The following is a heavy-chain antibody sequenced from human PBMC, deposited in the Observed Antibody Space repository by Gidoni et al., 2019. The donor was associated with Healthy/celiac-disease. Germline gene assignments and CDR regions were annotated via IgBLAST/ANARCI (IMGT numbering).Heavy chain of an antibody. CDR2: ITAYNGNK. Sequence: QVQLVQSGAEVKKHGASVKVSCKASGYTFTSYGISWVRQAPGQGLEWMGWITAYNGNKNYAQKLQRRVTMTTDTSTSTAYMELRSLRSDDTAVYYCARNKWLVATKGYCDLWGRGTLVTVSS. V-gene: IGHV1-18*01. CDR1: GYTFTSYG. CDR3: ARNKWLVATKGYCDL. D-gene: IGHD6-19*01. J-gene: IGHJ2*01.